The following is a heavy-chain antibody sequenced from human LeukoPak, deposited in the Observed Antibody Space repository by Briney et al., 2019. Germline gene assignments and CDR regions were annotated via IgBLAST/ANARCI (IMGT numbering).Heavy chain of an antibody. J-gene: IGHJ4*02. CDR2: ISGSSSYI. Sequence: AGGSLRLSCAASGFTFSTYNMNWVRQAPGKGLEWVSSISGSSSYIYYADSVKGRFIISRDNAKNSLYLQMNSLRAEDTAVYYCARDLLGWELHYCDYWGQGTLVTVSS. D-gene: IGHD1-26*01. V-gene: IGHV3-21*01. CDR3: ARDLLGWELHYCDY. CDR1: GFTFSTYN.